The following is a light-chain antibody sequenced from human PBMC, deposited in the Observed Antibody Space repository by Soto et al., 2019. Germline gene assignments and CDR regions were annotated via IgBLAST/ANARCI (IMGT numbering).Light chain of an antibody. J-gene: IGKJ4*01. CDR2: DAS. V-gene: IGKV3-11*01. CDR1: QSVTNN. Sequence: EIVLTQSPAILSLSPGERATLSCRASQSVTNNLAWYQHKPGQAPRLLISDASTGATGNPARFTVSGSGTDFTLTISSLGSEDSAVYYCQHRDRWPVTFGGGTKVEI. CDR3: QHRDRWPVT.